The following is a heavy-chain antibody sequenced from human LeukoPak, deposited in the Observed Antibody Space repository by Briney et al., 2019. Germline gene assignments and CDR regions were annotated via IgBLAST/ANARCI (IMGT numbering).Heavy chain of an antibody. Sequence: SETLSLTCAVSGYSISSGYYWGWIRQPPGKGLEWIGSIYHSGSTYYNPSLKSRVTISVDTSKNQFSLKLSSVTAADTAVYYCARQDPGDAFDIWGQGTMVTVSS. CDR3: ARQDPGDAFDI. J-gene: IGHJ3*02. CDR2: IYHSGST. V-gene: IGHV4-38-2*01. CDR1: GYSISSGYY.